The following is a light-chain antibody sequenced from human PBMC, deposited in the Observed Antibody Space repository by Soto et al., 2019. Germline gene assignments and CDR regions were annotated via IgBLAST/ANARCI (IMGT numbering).Light chain of an antibody. V-gene: IGLV1-40*01. CDR2: ANT. J-gene: IGLJ3*02. CDR3: LSYTITSILV. Sequence: QSVLTQPPSVTGAPGQRVTISCTGNNSNIGAGSGVNWYQQFPDKAPKLLIYANTHRPSGVPDRFSGSTSATSASLAISGLQTEDEADYYCLSYTITSILVFGGGTKLTVL. CDR1: NSNIGAGSG.